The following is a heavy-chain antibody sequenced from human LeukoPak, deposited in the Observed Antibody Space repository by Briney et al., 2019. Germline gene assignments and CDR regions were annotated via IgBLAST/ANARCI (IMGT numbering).Heavy chain of an antibody. CDR3: AKSRVVDRRGYFDY. J-gene: IGHJ4*02. Sequence: TGDSLRPSCVASGFTFNIYPMTWVRQSPEKGLEWVSTIGTGGDTYYADSVKGRFTISRDDSKNTLYLQMHSLGAEDTAVYYCAKSRVVDRRGYFDYWGQGTLVTVSS. CDR1: GFTFNIYP. CDR2: IGTGGDT. V-gene: IGHV3-23*01. D-gene: IGHD2-15*01.